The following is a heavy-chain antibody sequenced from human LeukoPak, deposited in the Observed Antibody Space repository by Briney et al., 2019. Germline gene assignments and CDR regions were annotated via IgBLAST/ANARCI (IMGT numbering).Heavy chain of an antibody. D-gene: IGHD1-26*01. J-gene: IGHJ4*02. CDR3: ARTDSGSYSGGFDC. CDR2: INSDGSST. Sequence: GGSLRLSCAASGFNFSGFWMHWVRQAPGKGLVWVSRINSDGSSTTYADSVKGRFTISRDNAKNTLSLQMNSLRAEDTAVYYCARTDSGSYSGGFDCWGQGTLVTVSS. V-gene: IGHV3-74*01. CDR1: GFNFSGFW.